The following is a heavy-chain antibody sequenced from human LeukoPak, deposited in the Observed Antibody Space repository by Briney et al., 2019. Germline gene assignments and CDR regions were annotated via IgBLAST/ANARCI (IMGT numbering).Heavy chain of an antibody. J-gene: IGHJ6*03. Sequence: ASVKVSCKASGGTFSSYAISWVRQAPGQGLEWMGGIIPIFGTANYAQKFQGRVTITTDESTSTAYMELSSLRSEDTAVYYCARVGSKDYYYHYMDVWGKGTTVTVSS. CDR2: IIPIFGTA. CDR1: GGTFSSYA. CDR3: ARVGSKDYYYHYMDV. D-gene: IGHD2-15*01. V-gene: IGHV1-69*05.